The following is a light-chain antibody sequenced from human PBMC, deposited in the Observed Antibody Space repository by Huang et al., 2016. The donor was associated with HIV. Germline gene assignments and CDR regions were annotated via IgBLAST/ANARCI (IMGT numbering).Light chain of an antibody. CDR2: WAS. Sequence: DIVVTQSPGSLALSLGERAAINCTSSQSVFHSSNNKNYLSWYKLKPGQSPQLLIYWASTREFGVPDRFLGTGSGTDFTLAITSLQAEDVAVYYCHQYYSSPQTFGQGTKVEV. V-gene: IGKV4-1*01. J-gene: IGKJ1*01. CDR1: QSVFHSSNNKNY. CDR3: HQYYSSPQT.